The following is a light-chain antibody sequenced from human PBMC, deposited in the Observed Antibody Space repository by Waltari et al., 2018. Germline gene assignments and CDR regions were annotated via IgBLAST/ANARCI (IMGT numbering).Light chain of an antibody. V-gene: IGKV1-13*02. Sequence: AIHLTQSPSSLSASVGDRITSTCRASQGISSALAWYQQKPGASPKFLIYDASSLQSGVPSRFSGSASGTDFTLTITSLQPEDFATYYCQQLHSYPITFGQGTRLEIK. CDR1: QGISSA. CDR2: DAS. J-gene: IGKJ5*01. CDR3: QQLHSYPIT.